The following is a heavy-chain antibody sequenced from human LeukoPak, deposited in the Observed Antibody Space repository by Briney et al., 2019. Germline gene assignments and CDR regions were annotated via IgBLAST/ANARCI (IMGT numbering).Heavy chain of an antibody. CDR3: ARESSGYDFWSGYRYFDY. Sequence: PSEILSLTCTVSGGSISSHYWSWIRQPPGKGLEWSGYIYYSGSTNYNPSLKSRVTISVDTSKNQFSLKLSSVTAADTAVYYCARESSGYDFWSGYRYFDYWGQGTLVTVSS. CDR1: GGSISSHY. D-gene: IGHD3-3*01. J-gene: IGHJ4*02. CDR2: IYYSGST. V-gene: IGHV4-59*11.